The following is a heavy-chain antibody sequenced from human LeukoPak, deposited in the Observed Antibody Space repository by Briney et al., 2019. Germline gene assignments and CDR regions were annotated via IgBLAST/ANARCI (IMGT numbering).Heavy chain of an antibody. D-gene: IGHD3-22*01. CDR2: IYSGGST. Sequence: PGGSLRLSCAASGFTVSSNYMSWVRQAPGKGLEWVSVIYSGGSTYYADSVKGRFTISRDNSKNTLYLQMNSLRAEDTAVYYCARLYDSSGYSPENWGQGTLVTVSS. J-gene: IGHJ4*02. V-gene: IGHV3-53*01. CDR1: GFTVSSNY. CDR3: ARLYDSSGYSPEN.